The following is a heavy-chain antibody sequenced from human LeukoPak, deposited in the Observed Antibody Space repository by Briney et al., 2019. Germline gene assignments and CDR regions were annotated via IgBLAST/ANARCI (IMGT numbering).Heavy chain of an antibody. Sequence: GGSLRLSCAASGFTFSSYGMSWVRQAPGKGLEWVSAISTSGSTTHYADSVKGRFTISRDNAKNSLYLQMNSLRGEDTAVYYCARARTSQQLNSFDIWGQGTMVTVSS. CDR1: GFTFSSYG. CDR3: ARARTSQQLNSFDI. CDR2: ISTSGSTT. J-gene: IGHJ3*02. D-gene: IGHD6-13*01. V-gene: IGHV3-48*04.